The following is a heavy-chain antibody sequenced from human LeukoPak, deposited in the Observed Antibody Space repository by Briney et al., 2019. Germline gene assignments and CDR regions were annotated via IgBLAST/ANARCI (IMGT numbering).Heavy chain of an antibody. J-gene: IGHJ6*03. CDR2: ISAYNGNT. CDR3: ARASEYDFWSGSYSGYYYYYMDV. CDR1: GYTFTSYG. D-gene: IGHD3-3*01. V-gene: IGHV1-18*01. Sequence: ASVKVSCKASGYTFTSYGISWVRQAPGQGLEWMGWISAYNGNTNYAQKLQGRVTMTTDTSTSTAYMELRSLRSDDTAVYYCARASEYDFWSGSYSGYYYYYMDVWGKGTTVTVSS.